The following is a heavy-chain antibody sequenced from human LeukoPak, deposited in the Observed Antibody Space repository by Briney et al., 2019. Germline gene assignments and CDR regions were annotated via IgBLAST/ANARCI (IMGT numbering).Heavy chain of an antibody. V-gene: IGHV4-4*07. J-gene: IGHJ4*02. D-gene: IGHD3-10*01. CDR2: IYSNGGT. CDR3: ARSMLRGLIFFDY. Sequence: SETLSLTCSVSGDSISGFYWSWIRQPAGKGLEWIGRIYSNGGTTYNPSLKSRITMSLDTSKNQFSLKLSSVTAADSAVYYCARSMLRGLIFFDYWGQGSLVTVSS. CDR1: GDSISGFY.